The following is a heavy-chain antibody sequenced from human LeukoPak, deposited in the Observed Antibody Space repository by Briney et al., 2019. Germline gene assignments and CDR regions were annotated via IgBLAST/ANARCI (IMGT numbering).Heavy chain of an antibody. J-gene: IGHJ4*02. CDR3: ARKYYYDSSGYYSFDY. Sequence: GESLKISCKGSGXSFTSYWSGWVRQMPGKGLEWMGIIYPGDSDTRYSPSFQGQVTISADKSISTAYLQWSSLKASDTAMYYCARKYYYDSSGYYSFDYWGQGTLVTVSS. V-gene: IGHV5-51*01. D-gene: IGHD3-22*01. CDR2: IYPGDSDT. CDR1: GXSFTSYW.